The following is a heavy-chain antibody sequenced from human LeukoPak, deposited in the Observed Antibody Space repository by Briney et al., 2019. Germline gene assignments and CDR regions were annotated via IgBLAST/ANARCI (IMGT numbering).Heavy chain of an antibody. V-gene: IGHV3-64*05. CDR1: GFTFSRYA. Sequence: GGSLRLSCSASGFTFSRYAMHWVRQAPGKGLEYVSVISSNGGSRYYADSVKGRFTISRDNSKNTLYIQMSSLRVEDTAVYYCAGSPTYYYDSSGFRYFDYWGQGTLVTVSS. J-gene: IGHJ4*02. D-gene: IGHD3-22*01. CDR3: AGSPTYYYDSSGFRYFDY. CDR2: ISSNGGSR.